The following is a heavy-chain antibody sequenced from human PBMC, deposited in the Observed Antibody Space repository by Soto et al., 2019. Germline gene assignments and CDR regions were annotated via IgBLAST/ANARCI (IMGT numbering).Heavy chain of an antibody. D-gene: IGHD3-16*01. V-gene: IGHV1-69*06. Sequence: QVQLVQSGAEVKKPGSSVKVSCKASGGTFSSYVITWVRKAPGQGLEWRGGIIAAFGPANYAQKFQGRVTVTANNPTDTAYRGLSSRRQEDPAIFFWAGGGGWGAIDYWGQGTRVTVSS. J-gene: IGHJ4*02. CDR2: IIAAFGPA. CDR3: AGGGGWGAIDY. CDR1: GGTFSSYV.